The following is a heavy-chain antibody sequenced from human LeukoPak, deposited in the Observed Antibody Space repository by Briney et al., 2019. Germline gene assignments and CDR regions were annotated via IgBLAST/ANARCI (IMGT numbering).Heavy chain of an antibody. V-gene: IGHV1-18*01. CDR1: GYMFSNFFSSYG. J-gene: IGHJ4*02. CDR3: ARDGLGSDY. CDR2: ISPYKGNK. D-gene: IGHD3/OR15-3a*01. Sequence: ASVTVSCKASGYMFSNFFSSYGITWVRQAPGQGLEWMGWISPYKGNKKFAQKFQGRVTMTRDTSTSTVYMELSSLRSEDTAVYYCARDGLGSDYWGQGTLVTVSS.